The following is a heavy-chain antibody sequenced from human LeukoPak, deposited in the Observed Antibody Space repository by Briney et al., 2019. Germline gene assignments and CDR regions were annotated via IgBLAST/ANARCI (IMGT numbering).Heavy chain of an antibody. Sequence: GGSLRLSCAASGFTFSSYSMIWVRQAPGEGLEGVTYISSSSSTIYYADSVKVRFTISRDNAKKSLYLQMNSLRAEDTAVYYCARDPSVYCSSTSCYDLDYWGQGTLVTVSS. V-gene: IGHV3-48*04. CDR2: ISSSSSTI. D-gene: IGHD2-2*01. J-gene: IGHJ4*02. CDR3: ARDPSVYCSSTSCYDLDY. CDR1: GFTFSSYS.